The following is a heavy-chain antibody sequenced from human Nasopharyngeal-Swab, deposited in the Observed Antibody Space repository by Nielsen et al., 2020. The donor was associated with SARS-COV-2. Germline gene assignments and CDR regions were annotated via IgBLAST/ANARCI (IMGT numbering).Heavy chain of an antibody. V-gene: IGHV1-3*01. J-gene: IGHJ5*02. CDR3: ARDEGWASAATVGATFNWFDP. CDR1: GYTFTSYA. D-gene: IGHD1-26*01. Sequence: ASVKVSCKASGYTFTSYAMHWVRQAPGQRLEWMGWINAGNGNTKYSQKFQGRVTITRDTSASTAYMELSSLRSEDTAVYYCARDEGWASAATVGATFNWFDPWGQGTLVTVSS. CDR2: INAGNGNT.